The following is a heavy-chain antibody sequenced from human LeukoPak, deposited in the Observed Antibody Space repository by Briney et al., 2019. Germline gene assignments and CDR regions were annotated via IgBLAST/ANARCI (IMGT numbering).Heavy chain of an antibody. J-gene: IGHJ3*02. Sequence: SETLSLTCTVSGGSISNYYWSWIRQPPGKGLEWIGYIFYRGSIDYSPSLQSRVTISVDTSKNHLSLWLTSVTAADTAVYFCARGVVLGQDDAFDIWGRGTMVTVSS. CDR1: GGSISNYY. D-gene: IGHD3/OR15-3a*01. CDR3: ARGVVLGQDDAFDI. CDR2: IFYRGSI. V-gene: IGHV4-59*12.